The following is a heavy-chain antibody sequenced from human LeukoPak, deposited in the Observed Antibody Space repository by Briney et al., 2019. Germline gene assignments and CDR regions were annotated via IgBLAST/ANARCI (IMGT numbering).Heavy chain of an antibody. CDR3: ARRRYSSGQIDC. CDR1: GGSFSGYY. CDR2: INHSGST. V-gene: IGHV4-34*01. Sequence: SETLSLTCAVYGGSFSGYYWSWIRQPPGKGLEWIGEINHSGSTNYNPSLKSRVTISVDTSKNQFSLKLSSVTAADTAVYYCARRRYSSGQIDCWGQGALVTVSS. J-gene: IGHJ4*02. D-gene: IGHD6-19*01.